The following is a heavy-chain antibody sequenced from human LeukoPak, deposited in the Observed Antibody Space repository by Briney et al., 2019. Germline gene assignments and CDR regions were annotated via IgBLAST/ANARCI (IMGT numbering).Heavy chain of an antibody. D-gene: IGHD3-16*01. CDR2: MNPNSGNT. V-gene: IGHV1-8*01. Sequence: GASVKVSCKASGYTFTSYDINWVRQATGQGLEWMGWMNPNSGNTGYAQKFQGRVTMTRNTSISTAYMELSSLRSEDTAVYYCARMAGYYHGMDVWGQGTTVTVSS. CDR1: GYTFTSYD. CDR3: ARMAGYYHGMDV. J-gene: IGHJ6*02.